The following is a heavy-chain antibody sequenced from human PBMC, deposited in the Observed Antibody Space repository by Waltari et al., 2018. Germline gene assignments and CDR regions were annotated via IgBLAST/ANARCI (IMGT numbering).Heavy chain of an antibody. CDR2: IWYDGSNK. CDR1: GFTFSSYG. V-gene: IGHV3-33*01. Sequence: QVQLVESGGGVAQPGRSLRLSCAASGFTFSSYGMHWVRQAPGKGLEWVAVIWYDGSNKYYADSVKGRFTISRDNSKNTLYLQMNSLRAEDTAVYYCARAIRTRWLQLSDYWGQGTLVTVSS. CDR3: ARAIRTRWLQLSDY. D-gene: IGHD5-12*01. J-gene: IGHJ4*02.